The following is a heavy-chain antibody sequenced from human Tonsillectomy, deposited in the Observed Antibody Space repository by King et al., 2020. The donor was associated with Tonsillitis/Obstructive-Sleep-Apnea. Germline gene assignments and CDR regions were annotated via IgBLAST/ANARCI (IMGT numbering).Heavy chain of an antibody. CDR3: ARGYSSGWIPVDY. V-gene: IGHV4-59*01. CDR1: GDSMTSYY. CDR2: IYYSGIS. Sequence: VQLQESGPGLVKPSETLSLTCIVSGDSMTSYYWSWLRQPPGKGLEWIGHIYYSGISNYNLSLKSRVTISVDTSKNQFSLKLSSVTAADTAVYFCARGYSSGWIPVDYWGQGSLVTVSS. J-gene: IGHJ4*02. D-gene: IGHD6-19*01.